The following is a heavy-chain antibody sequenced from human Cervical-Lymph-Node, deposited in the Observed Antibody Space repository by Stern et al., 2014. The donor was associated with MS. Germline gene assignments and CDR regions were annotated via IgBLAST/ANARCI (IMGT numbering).Heavy chain of an antibody. V-gene: IGHV1-46*01. CDR3: AISNSDDY. J-gene: IGHJ4*02. Sequence: VQLVESGAEVKKPGASVKVSCKAFRYTYTSYNIHWVRQAPGQGLEWMGIINPSDGITNYTQKFQGRVTMTRDTSTGTMYMVLSSLRSDDTAVYYCAISNSDDYWGQGTLVTVSS. CDR1: RYTYTSYN. D-gene: IGHD4-11*01. CDR2: INPSDGIT.